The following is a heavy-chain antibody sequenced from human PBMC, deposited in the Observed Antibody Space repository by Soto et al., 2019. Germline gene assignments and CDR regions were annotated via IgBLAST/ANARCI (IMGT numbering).Heavy chain of an antibody. V-gene: IGHV4-4*02. J-gene: IGHJ6*02. D-gene: IGHD4-17*01. Sequence: SETLSLTCAVSGGSIRSGNWWSWVRQPPGKGLEWIGEIYHSGTTNYNPSLKSRVTISVDKSKNQFSLKLTSVTAADTAVYYCARELSTVTNYGMDVWGQGTTVTVSS. CDR1: GGSIRSGNW. CDR2: IYHSGTT. CDR3: ARELSTVTNYGMDV.